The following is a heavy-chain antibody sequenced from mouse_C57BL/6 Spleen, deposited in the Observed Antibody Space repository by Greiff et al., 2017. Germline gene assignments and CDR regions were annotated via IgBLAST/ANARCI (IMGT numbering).Heavy chain of an antibody. V-gene: IGHV2-2*01. CDR1: GFSLTSYG. J-gene: IGHJ4*01. Sequence: VQLVESGPGLVQPSQSLSITCTVSGFSLTSYGVHWVRQSPGKGLEWLGVIWSGGSTDYNAAFISRLSISKDNSKSQVFFKMNSLQADDTAIYYCARGDWDEDAMDYWGQGTSVTVSS. D-gene: IGHD4-1*01. CDR3: ARGDWDEDAMDY. CDR2: IWSGGST.